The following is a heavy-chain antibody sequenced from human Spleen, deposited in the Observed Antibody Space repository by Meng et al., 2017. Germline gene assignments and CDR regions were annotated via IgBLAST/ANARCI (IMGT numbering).Heavy chain of an antibody. CDR2: IYWDDDK. J-gene: IGHJ4*02. CDR1: GFSLSTSGVG. CDR3: ARILYNWNHPLFDS. V-gene: IGHV2-5*02. D-gene: IGHD1-20*01. Sequence: SGPTLVKPTQTLTLTCTFSGFSLSTSGVGVGWIRQPPGKALEWLALIYWDDDKRYSPSLKSRLTITKDTSKNQVVLTMSNVDPVDTATYYCARILYNWNHPLFDSWGQETLVTVPQ.